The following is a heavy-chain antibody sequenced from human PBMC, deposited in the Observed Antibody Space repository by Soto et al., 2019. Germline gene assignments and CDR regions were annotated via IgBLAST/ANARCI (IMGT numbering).Heavy chain of an antibody. D-gene: IGHD2-8*01. CDR1: GYTFTTYD. J-gene: IGHJ6*02. CDR3: ARDPYHVLMVNAPNLYGMDV. Sequence: ASVKVSCKASGYTFTTYDISWVRQAPGQGLEWMGRISTYNGNTNYPQSLQGRLTLTTDTSTTTAYMELRSLRSDDTAVYYCARDPYHVLMVNAPNLYGMDVWGQGTTVTDSS. V-gene: IGHV1-18*01. CDR2: ISTYNGNT.